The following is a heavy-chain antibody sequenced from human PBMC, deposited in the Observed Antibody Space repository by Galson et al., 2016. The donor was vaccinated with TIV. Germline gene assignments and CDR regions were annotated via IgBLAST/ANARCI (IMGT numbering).Heavy chain of an antibody. Sequence: ETLSLTCSVSGASLSSTTYYWGWIRQPRGKGLEWIGSIYYTGTTYYTPSLGSRVTISAETSKNQFSLRLTSVTAADTAFYYCAQFGAYYHYMDVWGKGTTVTVSS. CDR2: IYYTGTT. CDR3: AQFGAYYHYMDV. CDR1: GASLSSTTYY. V-gene: IGHV4-39*07. D-gene: IGHD3-16*01. J-gene: IGHJ6*03.